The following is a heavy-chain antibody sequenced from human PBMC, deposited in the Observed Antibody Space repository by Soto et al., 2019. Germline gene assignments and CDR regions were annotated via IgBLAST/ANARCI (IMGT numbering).Heavy chain of an antibody. D-gene: IGHD2-21*02. CDR3: ARPPGYISDWQYFDL. J-gene: IGHJ4*02. CDR2: ISPTSGAT. V-gene: IGHV1-2*02. CDR1: RYTFITYY. Sequence: ASLKVSCKAHRYTFITYYIKWVRQSPGQGFEWMVRISPTSGATNYAQKFQGRVSMTWDTSLKTAYMELSSLMSEDTAVYYCARPPGYISDWQYFDLWGQGTPVTVSS.